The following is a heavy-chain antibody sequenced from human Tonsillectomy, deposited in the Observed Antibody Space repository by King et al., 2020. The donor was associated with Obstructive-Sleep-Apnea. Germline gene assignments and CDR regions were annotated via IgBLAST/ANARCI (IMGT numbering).Heavy chain of an antibody. Sequence: VQLQESGPGLVKPSETLSVTCTVSGGSISSYYWNWIRQPPGKGLEWIGYIYYTGSSNYNPSLKSRVTISVDTSKNQFSLELTSVTAADTAVYYCARAPYGSGIIDWFDPWDRGTLVTVSS. D-gene: IGHD3-10*01. CDR3: ARAPYGSGIIDWFDP. J-gene: IGHJ5*02. CDR1: GGSISSYY. V-gene: IGHV4-59*01. CDR2: IYYTGSS.